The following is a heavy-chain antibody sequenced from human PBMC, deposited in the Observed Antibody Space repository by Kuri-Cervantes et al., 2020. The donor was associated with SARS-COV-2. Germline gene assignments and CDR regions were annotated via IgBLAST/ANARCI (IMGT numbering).Heavy chain of an antibody. CDR1: GFTFSNAW. CDR2: IKSKTDGGTT. J-gene: IGHJ4*02. D-gene: IGHD5-12*01. V-gene: IGHV3-15*01. CDR3: AKDRGYSTGYFDY. Sequence: LSLTCAASGFTFSNAWMSWVRQAPGKGLEWVGRIKSKTDGGTTDYAAPVKGRFTISRDDSKNTLYLQMNSLKTEDTAVYYCAKDRGYSTGYFDYWGQGTLVTVSS.